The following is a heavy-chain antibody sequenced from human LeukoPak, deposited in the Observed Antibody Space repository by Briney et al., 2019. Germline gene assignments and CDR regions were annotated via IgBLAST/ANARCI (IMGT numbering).Heavy chain of an antibody. J-gene: IGHJ4*02. CDR2: IRYDGSNK. V-gene: IGHV3-30*02. CDR1: GFTFSSYG. D-gene: IGHD2-15*01. CDR3: AKDLADCSGGSCYSRCFDY. Sequence: PGGSLRLSCAASGFTFSSYGMHWVRQAPDKGLEWVAFIRYDGSNKYYADSVKGRFTISRDNSKNTLYLQMNSLRAEDTAVYYCAKDLADCSGGSCYSRCFDYWGQGTLVTVSS.